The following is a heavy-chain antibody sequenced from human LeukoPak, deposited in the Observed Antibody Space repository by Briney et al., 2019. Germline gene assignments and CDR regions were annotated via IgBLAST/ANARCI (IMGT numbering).Heavy chain of an antibody. D-gene: IGHD1-14*01. J-gene: IGHJ4*02. CDR3: ARGFVGITY. V-gene: IGHV3-7*01. CDR1: GFTSTTYW. Sequence: GGSLRLSCAASGFTSTTYWMSWVRQAPGKGLEWVANIKQDGSEKYYVDSVNGRFTISRDNAKNSVYLQMNSLRVEDTAIYYCARGFVGITYWGQGTLVTVSS. CDR2: IKQDGSEK.